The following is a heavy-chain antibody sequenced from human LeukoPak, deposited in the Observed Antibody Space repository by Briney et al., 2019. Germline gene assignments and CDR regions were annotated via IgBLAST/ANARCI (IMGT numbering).Heavy chain of an antibody. Sequence: GASLRLSCAASGFTFSSYAMSWVRQAPGKGLGWVSAISGSGGSTYYADSVKGRFTISRDNSKNTLYLQMNSLRAEDTAVYYCAKDSSYGSGSFHFDYWGQGTLVTVSS. CDR3: AKDSSYGSGSFHFDY. V-gene: IGHV3-23*01. CDR2: ISGSGGST. J-gene: IGHJ4*02. CDR1: GFTFSSYA. D-gene: IGHD3-10*01.